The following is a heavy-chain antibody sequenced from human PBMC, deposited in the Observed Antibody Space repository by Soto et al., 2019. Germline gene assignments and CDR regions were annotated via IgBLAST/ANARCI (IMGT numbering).Heavy chain of an antibody. CDR2: ISAYNGNT. CDR3: ARDLGGSTYYDILTGWLQDDY. CDR1: GYTFTSYG. D-gene: IGHD3-9*01. Sequence: GASVKVSCKASGYTFTSYGIIWVRQAPGQGLEWMGWISAYNGNTNYAQKLQGRVTMTTDTSTSTAYMELRSLRSDDTAVYYCARDLGGSTYYDILTGWLQDDYWGQGTLVTVSS. J-gene: IGHJ4*02. V-gene: IGHV1-18*01.